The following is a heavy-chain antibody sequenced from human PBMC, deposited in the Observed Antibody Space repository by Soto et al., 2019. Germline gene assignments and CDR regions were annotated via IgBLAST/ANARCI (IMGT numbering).Heavy chain of an antibody. V-gene: IGHV3-33*01. CDR2: IWYDGSNK. Sequence: WVLRLSCAASGFTFSSYGMHWVRQAPGKGLEWVAVIWYDGSNKWYADSVKGRFTISRDNSKNTLHLQMNSLRAEDTAVYSCARDRGYSGYDSPRYYYGMDVWGQGTTVTVSS. CDR3: ARDRGYSGYDSPRYYYGMDV. J-gene: IGHJ6*02. D-gene: IGHD5-12*01. CDR1: GFTFSSYG.